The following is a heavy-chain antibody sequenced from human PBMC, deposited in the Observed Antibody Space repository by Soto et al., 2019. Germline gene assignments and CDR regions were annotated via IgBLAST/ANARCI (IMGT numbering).Heavy chain of an antibody. CDR2: IIPIFGTA. Sequence: GASVKVSCKASGGTFSSYAISWVRQAPGQGLERMGGIIPIFGTANYAQKFQGRVTITADESTSTAYMELSSLRSEDTAVYYCASVLRFLEWLSVPYYYYGMDVWGQGTTVTVSS. V-gene: IGHV1-69*13. D-gene: IGHD3-3*01. CDR1: GGTFSSYA. CDR3: ASVLRFLEWLSVPYYYYGMDV. J-gene: IGHJ6*02.